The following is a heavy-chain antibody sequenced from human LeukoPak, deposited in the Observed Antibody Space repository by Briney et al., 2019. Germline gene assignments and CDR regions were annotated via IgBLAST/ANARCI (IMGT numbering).Heavy chain of an antibody. J-gene: IGHJ5*02. CDR2: ISYDGSNK. CDR1: GFTFSSYA. D-gene: IGHD3-10*01. V-gene: IGHV3-30-3*01. Sequence: GGSLRLSCAASGFTFSSYAMHWVRQAPGKGLEWVAVISYDGSNKYYADSVKGRFTISRDNSKNTLYLQMNSLRAEDTAVYYCARDLGVRGIPDWFDPWGQGTLVTVSS. CDR3: ARDLGVRGIPDWFDP.